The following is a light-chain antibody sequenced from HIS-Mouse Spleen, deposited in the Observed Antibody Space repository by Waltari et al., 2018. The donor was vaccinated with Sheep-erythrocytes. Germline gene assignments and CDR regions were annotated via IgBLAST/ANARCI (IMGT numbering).Light chain of an antibody. V-gene: IGKV4-1*01. Sequence: DIVMTQSPDSLAVSLGERATINCKSSQGVLYSSNNKNYLAWYQQKPGQPPKLPSYWASTRESGVPDRFSGSGSGKDFTLTISSLQAEDVAVYYCQQYYSTPRTFGQGTKVEIK. CDR3: QQYYSTPRT. CDR1: QGVLYSSNNKNY. CDR2: WAS. J-gene: IGKJ1*01.